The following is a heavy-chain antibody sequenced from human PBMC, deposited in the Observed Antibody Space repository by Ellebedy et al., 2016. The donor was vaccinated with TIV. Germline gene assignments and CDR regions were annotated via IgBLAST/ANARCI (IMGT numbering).Heavy chain of an antibody. V-gene: IGHV3-33*01. CDR2: IWYDGSNK. D-gene: IGHD3-22*01. CDR3: ARVTYNFDSSGYYFDY. Sequence: GESLKTSXEASGFTFRTYGMHWVRQAPGKGQEWVAVIWYDGSNKKYADSVKGRFTISRDNSNNTLYLQMNSLRVEDTAVYYCARVTYNFDSSGYYFDYWGQGTLVTVSS. J-gene: IGHJ4*02. CDR1: GFTFRTYG.